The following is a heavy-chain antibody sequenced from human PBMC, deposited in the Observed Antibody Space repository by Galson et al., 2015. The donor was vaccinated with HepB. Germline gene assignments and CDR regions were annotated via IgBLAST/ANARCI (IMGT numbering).Heavy chain of an antibody. J-gene: IGHJ5*02. Sequence: SLRLSCAASGFTFSSYSMNWVRQAPGKGLEWVSYISSSSSTIYYADSVKGRFTISRDNAKNSLYLQMNSLRDEDTAVYYCARDRFGYCSSTSCSVGWFDPWGQGTLVTVSS. CDR1: GFTFSSYS. CDR3: ARDRFGYCSSTSCSVGWFDP. D-gene: IGHD2-2*01. CDR2: ISSSSSTI. V-gene: IGHV3-48*02.